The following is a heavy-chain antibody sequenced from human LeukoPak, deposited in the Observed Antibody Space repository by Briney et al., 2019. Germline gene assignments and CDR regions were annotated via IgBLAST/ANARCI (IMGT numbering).Heavy chain of an antibody. CDR2: ISYDGSNK. V-gene: IGHV3-30-3*01. Sequence: GGSLRLSCAASGFTFSSYAMHWVRQAPGKGLEWVAVISYDGSNKYYADSVKGRFTISRDNSKNTLYLQMNSLRAEDTAVYYCAKDYLETTTSWFDPWGQGTLVTVSS. CDR1: GFTFSSYA. CDR3: AKDYLETTTSWFDP. D-gene: IGHD4-17*01. J-gene: IGHJ5*02.